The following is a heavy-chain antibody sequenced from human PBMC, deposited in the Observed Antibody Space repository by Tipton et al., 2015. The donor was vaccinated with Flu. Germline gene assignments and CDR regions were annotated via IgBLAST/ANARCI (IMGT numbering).Heavy chain of an antibody. CDR1: GYTFTSYG. Sequence: QSGAEVKKPGASVKVSCKASGYTFTSYGISWVRQAPGQGLEWMGWISAYNGNTNYAQKLQGRVTMTTDTSTSTAYMELRSLRSDDTAVYYCARDRCYDFWSGYPLGYYYYYMDVWGKGTTVTVSS. J-gene: IGHJ6*03. CDR3: ARDRCYDFWSGYPLGYYYYYMDV. D-gene: IGHD3-3*01. CDR2: ISAYNGNT. V-gene: IGHV1-18*04.